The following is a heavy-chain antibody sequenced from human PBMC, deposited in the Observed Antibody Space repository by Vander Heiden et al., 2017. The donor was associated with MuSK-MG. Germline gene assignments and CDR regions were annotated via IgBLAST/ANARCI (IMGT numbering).Heavy chain of an antibody. CDR1: GYTFIAYY. J-gene: IGHJ4*02. CDR2: INPNTGAT. Sequence: QVQLVQPGAEVKKPGASVKVSCKASGYTFIAYYIHWVRQAPGQGLQWMGWINPNTGATQYAQNFQGSVTMTRDTSIDSAYMELNRLTSDDTAVYFCARVIRMGYYFDYWGQGTLVTGSS. CDR3: ARVIRMGYYFDY. D-gene: IGHD2-15*01. V-gene: IGHV1-2*02.